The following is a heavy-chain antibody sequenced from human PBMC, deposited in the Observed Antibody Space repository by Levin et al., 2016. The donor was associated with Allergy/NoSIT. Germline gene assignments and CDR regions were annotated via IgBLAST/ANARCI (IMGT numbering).Heavy chain of an antibody. CDR2: ISGSGGST. D-gene: IGHD2-8*01. V-gene: IGHV3-23*01. CDR1: GFTFSSYA. CDR3: AKDQGVCTNGVCTGGPSPFNGMDV. Sequence: GESLKISCAASGFTFSSYAMSWVRQAPGKGLEWVSAISGSGGSTYYADSVKGRFTISRDNSKNTLYLQMNSLRAGDTAVYYCAKDQGVCTNGVCTGGPSPFNGMDVWGQGTTVTVSS. J-gene: IGHJ6*02.